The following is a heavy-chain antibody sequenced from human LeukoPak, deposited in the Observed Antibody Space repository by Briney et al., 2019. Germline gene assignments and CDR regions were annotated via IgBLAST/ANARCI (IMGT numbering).Heavy chain of an antibody. D-gene: IGHD5-18*01. V-gene: IGHV1-46*01. Sequence: ASVKVSCKASGYTFTSYYMHWVRQAPGQGLEWMGIINPSGGSTSYAQKFQGRVTMTTDTSTSTAYMELRSLRSDDTAVYYCARVRPPYGYGKWFDPWGQGTLVTVSS. J-gene: IGHJ5*02. CDR1: GYTFTSYY. CDR2: INPSGGST. CDR3: ARVRPPYGYGKWFDP.